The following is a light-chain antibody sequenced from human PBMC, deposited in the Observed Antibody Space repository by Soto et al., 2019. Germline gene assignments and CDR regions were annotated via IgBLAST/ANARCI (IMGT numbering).Light chain of an antibody. V-gene: IGKV3-15*01. CDR1: QTVSRN. J-gene: IGKJ5*01. Sequence: EVVMTQSPATLSVSPGERATLXXRASQTVSRNLAWYQQRPGQAPRXLIYDISNRAAGVPARFSGSGSETEFTLTIRSLQSEDFAVYFCQQYNNWPSFGQGTRLEIK. CDR3: QQYNNWPS. CDR2: DIS.